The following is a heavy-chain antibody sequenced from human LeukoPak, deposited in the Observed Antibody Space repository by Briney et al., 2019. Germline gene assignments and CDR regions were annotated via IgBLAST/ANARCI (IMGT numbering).Heavy chain of an antibody. CDR2: IYYSGST. CDR1: GGSISSSSYY. CDR3: ARQTRSYCSGGSCYPGGWFDP. Sequence: PSETLSLTCTVPGGSISSSSYYWGWIRQPPGKGLEWIGSIYYSGSTYYNPSLKSRVTISVDTSKNQFSLKLSSVTAADTAVYYCARQTRSYCSGGSCYPGGWFDPWGQGTLVTVSS. D-gene: IGHD2-15*01. J-gene: IGHJ5*02. V-gene: IGHV4-39*01.